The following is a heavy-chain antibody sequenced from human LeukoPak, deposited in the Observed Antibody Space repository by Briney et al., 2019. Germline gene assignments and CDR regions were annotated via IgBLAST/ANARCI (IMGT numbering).Heavy chain of an antibody. Sequence: GGSLRLSCAASGFTFSSYDMPWVRQVPGKGLEWVSAFHTDGGTYYLDSVKGRFTISREDAKNSLYLQMNTLRAGDTAVYYCARGSGPGVTTIDSWGQGTLVIVSS. CDR1: GFTFSSYD. CDR2: FHTDGGT. J-gene: IGHJ4*02. D-gene: IGHD4-17*01. CDR3: ARGSGPGVTTIDS. V-gene: IGHV3-13*01.